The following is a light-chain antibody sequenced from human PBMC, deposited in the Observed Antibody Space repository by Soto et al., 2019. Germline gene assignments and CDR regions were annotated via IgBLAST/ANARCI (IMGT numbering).Light chain of an antibody. J-gene: IGKJ2*01. CDR3: QQQGT. CDR2: AAS. CDR1: QYLSSSY. V-gene: IGKV3-20*01. Sequence: EIVLTRSPGTLSLSPGERATLSCRASQYLSSSYLVWYQQKPGQAPRLLIYAASSRATGIPDRFSGSGSATEYTLTISRLEPEDFAVYYCQQQGTFGQGTKLEIK.